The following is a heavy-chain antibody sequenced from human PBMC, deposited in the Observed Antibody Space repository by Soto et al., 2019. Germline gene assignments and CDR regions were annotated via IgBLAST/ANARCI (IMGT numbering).Heavy chain of an antibody. CDR1: GGTFSSYA. CDR2: IIPIFGTA. D-gene: IGHD3-9*01. CDR3: ATSYDYSNNPDILTGYYLFDY. V-gene: IGHV1-69*12. J-gene: IGHJ4*02. Sequence: QVQLVQSGAEVKKPGSSVKVSCKASGGTFSSYAISWVRQAPGQGLEWMGGIIPIFGTANYAQKFQGRVTITADESTSTAYMGLSSLRSEDTAVYYCATSYDYSNNPDILTGYYLFDYWGQGTLVTVSS.